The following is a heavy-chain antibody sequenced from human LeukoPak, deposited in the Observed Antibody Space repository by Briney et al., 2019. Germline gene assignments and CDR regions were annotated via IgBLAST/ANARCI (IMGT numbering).Heavy chain of an antibody. Sequence: GGSLRPSCAASGFTFSTYAMSCVRQSPGKGQGWVSVVSGSHDATYYAGCVDGRFTNSRDNSKNTLWRQMSSLRAEDTVVYYCARGMAATSVYLELEYWGQGALVTVST. J-gene: IGHJ4*02. V-gene: IGHV3-23*01. CDR2: VSGSHDAT. CDR1: GFTFSTYA. CDR3: ARGMAATSVYLELEY. D-gene: IGHD3-22*01.